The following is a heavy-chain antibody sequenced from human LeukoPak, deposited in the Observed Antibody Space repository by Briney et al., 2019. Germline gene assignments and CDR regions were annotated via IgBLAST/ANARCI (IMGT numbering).Heavy chain of an antibody. D-gene: IGHD6-13*01. CDR2: IKQDGSEK. CDR1: GFTFSTYW. CDR3: AKDSAATLHDY. Sequence: PGGSLRLSCAASGFTFSTYWMSWVRQAPGKGLEWVANIKQDGSEKYYVDSVKGRFTISRDNSKNTLYLQMNSLRAEDTAVYYCAKDSAATLHDYWGQGTLVTVSS. J-gene: IGHJ4*02. V-gene: IGHV3-7*03.